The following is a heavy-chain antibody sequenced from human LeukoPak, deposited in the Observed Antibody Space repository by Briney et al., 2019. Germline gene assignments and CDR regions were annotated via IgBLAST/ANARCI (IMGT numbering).Heavy chain of an antibody. J-gene: IGHJ4*02. CDR1: GFPFNTYD. CDR3: VRGGVVGTRSAFDY. D-gene: IGHD2-2*01. CDR2: LWFDGSNR. Sequence: PGGSLRLSCAASGFPFNTYDMHWVRQAPGKGLEWLSVLWFDGSNRYYAGSVKGRFTISRDNSKLYLQLNSLRVEDTAVYYCVRGGVVGTRSAFDYWGQGTLVTVSS. V-gene: IGHV3-33*01.